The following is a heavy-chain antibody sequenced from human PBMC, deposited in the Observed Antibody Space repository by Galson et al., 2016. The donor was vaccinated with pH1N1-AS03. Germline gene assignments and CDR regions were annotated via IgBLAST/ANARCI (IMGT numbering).Heavy chain of an antibody. CDR2: ISNSGST. J-gene: IGHJ4*02. CDR3: ARGLTWGHSGSTHFDY. V-gene: IGHV4-59*01. Sequence: SETLSLTCTVSGGSISSYYWSWIRQPPGKGLEWIGYISNSGSTNYNPSLKSRVTISVDRSKSQFSLKMSSVTAADTAVYYCARGLTWGHSGSTHFDYWGRGTLVTVSS. CDR1: GGSISSYY. D-gene: IGHD1-26*01.